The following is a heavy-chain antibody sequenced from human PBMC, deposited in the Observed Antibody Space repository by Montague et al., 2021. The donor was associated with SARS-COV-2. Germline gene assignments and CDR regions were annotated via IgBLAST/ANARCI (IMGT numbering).Heavy chain of an antibody. D-gene: IGHD7-27*01. CDR1: GGSISSGSYY. V-gene: IGHV4-61*01. CDR3: ARGRDQLGWFDP. J-gene: IGHJ5*02. Sequence: SETLSLTCTASGGSISSGSYYWSWIRQPPGKGLEWIGYMSYSGTTNYNPSLRSRLTMSIDTSKDQLSLKLSSLTAADAAVYYCARGRDQLGWFDPWGQGTLVTVSS. CDR2: MSYSGTT.